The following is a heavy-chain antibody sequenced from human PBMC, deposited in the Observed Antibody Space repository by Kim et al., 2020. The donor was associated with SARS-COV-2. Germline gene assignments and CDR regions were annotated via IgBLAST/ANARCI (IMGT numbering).Heavy chain of an antibody. J-gene: IGHJ6*02. CDR1: GYSFTSYW. D-gene: IGHD3-10*01. V-gene: IGHV5-10-1*01. Sequence: GESLKISCKVSGYSFTSYWISWVRQMPGKGLEWMGRIDPSDSYTNYSPSFQGHVTISADKSISTAYLQWSSLKASDTAMYYCARWVDYYGSGSYLNPYGMDVWGQGTTVTVSS. CDR3: ARWVDYYGSGSYLNPYGMDV. CDR2: IDPSDSYT.